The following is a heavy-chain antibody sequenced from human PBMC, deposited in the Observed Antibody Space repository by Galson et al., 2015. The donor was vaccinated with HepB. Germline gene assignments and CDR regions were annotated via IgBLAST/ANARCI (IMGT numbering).Heavy chain of an antibody. Sequence: SLRLSCADSGFTFSNAWMNWVRQAPGKGLEWVGRIKRKTDGGTIDYGAPVKGRFTISRDDSKNMLYLQMNNLKIEGTAMYYCATEYCYGGSCSLSFDNWGQGTLVTVSS. J-gene: IGHJ4*02. CDR1: GFTFSNAW. CDR2: IKRKTDGGTI. CDR3: ATEYCYGGSCSLSFDN. V-gene: IGHV3-15*07. D-gene: IGHD2-15*01.